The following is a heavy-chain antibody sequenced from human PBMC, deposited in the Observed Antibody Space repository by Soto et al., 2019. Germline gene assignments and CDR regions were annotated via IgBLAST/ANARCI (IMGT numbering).Heavy chain of an antibody. CDR1: GYTLTELS. CDR3: ARVPAYSTRWSSDPWFDP. J-gene: IGHJ5*02. D-gene: IGHD6-13*01. Sequence: ASVKVSCKVSGYTLTELSMHWVRQAPGKGLEWMGGFDPEDGETIYAQKFQGRVTMTTDTSTSTAYTELSSLRSEDTAVYYCARVPAYSTRWSSDPWFDPWGQGTLVTVSS. V-gene: IGHV1-24*01. CDR2: FDPEDGET.